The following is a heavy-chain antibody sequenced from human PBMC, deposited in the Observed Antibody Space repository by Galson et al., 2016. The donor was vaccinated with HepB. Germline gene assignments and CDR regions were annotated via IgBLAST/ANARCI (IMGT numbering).Heavy chain of an antibody. CDR2: IFHSGST. CDR3: ARTELGVVAAGTSVGC. Sequence: SETLTLTCAVSAGAITNHNWWSWVRQPPGKGLEWIGEIFHSGSTNYNPSPTSRVTISVDTSKNQFALKLTSVTAADTAVYYCARTELGVVAAGTSVGCWGQGTLVTVSS. CDR1: AGAITNHNW. V-gene: IGHV4-4*02. J-gene: IGHJ4*02. D-gene: IGHD6-13*01.